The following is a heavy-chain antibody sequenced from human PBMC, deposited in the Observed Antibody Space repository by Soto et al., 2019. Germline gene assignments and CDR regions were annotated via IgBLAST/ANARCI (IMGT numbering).Heavy chain of an antibody. CDR1: GGTFSSYA. Sequence: QVQLVQSGAEVKKPGSSVKVSCKASGGTFSSYAISWVRQAPGQGLEWMGGIIPIFGTANYAQKFQGRVTITADESTSTAFMELSSLRSEDTAVYYCARDFNRLRSSSRGVFDYWGQGTLVTVSS. J-gene: IGHJ4*02. D-gene: IGHD3-10*01. CDR2: IIPIFGTA. CDR3: ARDFNRLRSSSRGVFDY. V-gene: IGHV1-69*01.